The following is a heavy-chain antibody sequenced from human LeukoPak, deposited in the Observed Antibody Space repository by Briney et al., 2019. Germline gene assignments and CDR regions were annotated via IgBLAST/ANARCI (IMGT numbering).Heavy chain of an antibody. CDR1: GFTFSSYA. D-gene: IGHD3-22*01. CDR3: AKADYYDSSGMADY. Sequence: GASLRLSCAAFGFTFSSYAMSWVRQAPGKGLEWVSAISGSGGSTYYADSVKGRFTISRDNSKNTLYLQMNSLRAEDTAVYYCAKADYYDSSGMADYWGQGTLVTVSS. V-gene: IGHV3-23*01. J-gene: IGHJ4*02. CDR2: ISGSGGST.